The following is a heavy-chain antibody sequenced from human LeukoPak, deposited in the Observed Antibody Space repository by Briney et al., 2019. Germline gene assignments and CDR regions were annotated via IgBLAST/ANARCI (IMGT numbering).Heavy chain of an antibody. CDR1: GFTFSTYG. CDR3: TKLGGLYYGSGSPADY. CDR2: ISYDGSNK. Sequence: GGSLRLSCAASGFTFSTYGMHWVRQAPGKGLEWVAVISYDGSNKYYADSVKGRFTISRDNSKNTLYLQMNSLRDEDTAMFYCTKLGGLYYGSGSPADYWGQGTLVTVSS. D-gene: IGHD3-10*01. V-gene: IGHV3-30*18. J-gene: IGHJ4*02.